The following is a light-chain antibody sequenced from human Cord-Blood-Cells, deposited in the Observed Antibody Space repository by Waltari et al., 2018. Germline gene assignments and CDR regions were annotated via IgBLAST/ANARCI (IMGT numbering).Light chain of an antibody. CDR1: SSNIGAGYD. CDR2: GNS. J-gene: IGLJ1*01. CDR3: QSYDSSLSGRV. V-gene: IGLV1-40*01. Sequence: QSVLTQPPSVSGAPGPRVTISCTGRSSNIGAGYDVHWYQQLPGTAPKLLLYGNSNRPSGVPDRFSGSKSGTSASLAITGLQAEDEADYYCQSYDSSLSGRVFGTGTKVTVL.